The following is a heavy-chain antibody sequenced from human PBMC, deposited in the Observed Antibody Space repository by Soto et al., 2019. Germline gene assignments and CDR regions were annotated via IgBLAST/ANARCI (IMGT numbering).Heavy chain of an antibody. CDR2: INHSGST. CDR1: GGSFSGYY. CDR3: ARNLGYCSSTSCYAYRPYYYYYYMDV. J-gene: IGHJ6*03. Sequence: SETLSLTCAVYGGSFSGYYWSWIRQPPGKGLEWIGEINHSGSTNYNPSLKSRVTISVDTSKNQFSLKLSSVTAADTAVYYCARNLGYCSSTSCYAYRPYYYYYYMDVWGKGTTVTVSS. V-gene: IGHV4-34*01. D-gene: IGHD2-2*03.